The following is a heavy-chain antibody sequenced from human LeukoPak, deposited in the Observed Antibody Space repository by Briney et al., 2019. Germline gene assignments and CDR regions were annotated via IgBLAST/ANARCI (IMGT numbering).Heavy chain of an antibody. CDR2: IIPIFGTA. CDR3: ARENSGYAFDI. Sequence: ASVKVSCKSPGNTFTGYYMHWVRQAPGQGLGWMGGIIPIFGTANYAQKFQGRVTITADESTSTAYMELSSLRSEDTAVYYCARENSGYAFDIWGQGTMVTVSS. V-gene: IGHV1-69*13. J-gene: IGHJ3*02. CDR1: GNTFTGYY. D-gene: IGHD5-12*01.